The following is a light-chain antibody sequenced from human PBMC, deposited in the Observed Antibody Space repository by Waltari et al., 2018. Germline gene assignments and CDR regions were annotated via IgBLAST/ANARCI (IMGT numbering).Light chain of an antibody. CDR2: YDD. V-gene: IGLV1-36*01. CDR1: RSNIGNNA. CDR3: GAWDDRLNAWV. Sequence: QSVLTQPPSVSEAPRLRVTISCSGSRSNIGNNAVNWYQQFPGKAPKVLIYYDDLLPSGVSDRFSGSKSGTSASLAISGLQAEDEADYYCGAWDDRLNAWVFGGGTKLTVL. J-gene: IGLJ3*02.